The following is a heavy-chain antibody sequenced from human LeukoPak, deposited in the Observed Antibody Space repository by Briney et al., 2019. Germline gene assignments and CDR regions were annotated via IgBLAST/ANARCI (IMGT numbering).Heavy chain of an antibody. V-gene: IGHV4-38-2*01. CDR3: ARGASDASGSQVFDY. CDR1: GYSISSGYY. D-gene: IGHD3-10*01. Sequence: SETLSLTCVVSGYSISSGYYWGWIRQPPGRGLEWIGSMFHSGNTYYSPSLKSRVTMSVDTSKNQFSLKLTSVTAADTAVYYCARGASDASGSQVFDYWGQGTLVTVSS. CDR2: MFHSGNT. J-gene: IGHJ4*02.